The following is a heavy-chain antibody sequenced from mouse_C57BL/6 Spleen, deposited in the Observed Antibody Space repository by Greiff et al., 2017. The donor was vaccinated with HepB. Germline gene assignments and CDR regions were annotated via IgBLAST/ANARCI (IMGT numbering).Heavy chain of an antibody. D-gene: IGHD3-1*01. Sequence: EVHLVESGGGLVKPGGSLKLSCAASGFTFSSYAMSWVRQTPEKRLEWVATISDGGSYTYYPDNVKGRFTISRDNAKNNLYLQMSHLKSEDTAMYYCARAFGTRAMDYWGQGTSVTVSS. J-gene: IGHJ4*01. CDR1: GFTFSSYA. CDR3: ARAFGTRAMDY. CDR2: ISDGGSYT. V-gene: IGHV5-4*01.